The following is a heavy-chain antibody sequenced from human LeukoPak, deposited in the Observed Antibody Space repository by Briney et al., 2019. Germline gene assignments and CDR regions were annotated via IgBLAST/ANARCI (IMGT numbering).Heavy chain of an antibody. D-gene: IGHD3-10*01. Sequence: GGSLRLFCAASGFTFRSYAMSGVRQAPGKGLEGASAISGSGGSTYYADSVKGRFTISRDNYKNTLYVQMNSLRAEDTAVYYCAKDRARYGSGSYYDYWGQGTKVTVSS. CDR3: AKDRARYGSGSYYDY. CDR1: GFTFRSYA. CDR2: ISGSGGST. V-gene: IGHV3-23*01. J-gene: IGHJ4*02.